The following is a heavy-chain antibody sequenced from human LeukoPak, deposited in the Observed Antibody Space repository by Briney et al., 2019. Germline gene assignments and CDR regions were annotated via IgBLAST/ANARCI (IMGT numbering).Heavy chain of an antibody. J-gene: IGHJ4*02. Sequence: ASVKVSCKASGYTFTSYYMHWVRQAPGQGLEWMGIINPSGGSTSYAQKFQGRVTMTRDTSTSTVYMELSSLRSDDTAVYYCARDPTQFPTTNWGQGTLVTVSS. CDR2: INPSGGST. CDR1: GYTFTSYY. V-gene: IGHV1-46*01. D-gene: IGHD1-26*01. CDR3: ARDPTQFPTTN.